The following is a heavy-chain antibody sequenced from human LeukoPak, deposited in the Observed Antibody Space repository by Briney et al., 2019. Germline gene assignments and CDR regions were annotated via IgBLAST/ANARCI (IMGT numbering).Heavy chain of an antibody. CDR1: GFTVSSNY. V-gene: IGHV3-66*02. CDR3: ARDLRYYDSSGSPNY. J-gene: IGHJ4*02. CDR2: IYSGGST. D-gene: IGHD3-22*01. Sequence: GGSLRLSCAASGFTVSSNYMSWVRQAPGKGLEWVSLIYSGGSTYYADSVKGRFTISRDNSKNTLYLQMNSLRAEDTAVYYCARDLRYYDSSGSPNYWGQGTLVTVSS.